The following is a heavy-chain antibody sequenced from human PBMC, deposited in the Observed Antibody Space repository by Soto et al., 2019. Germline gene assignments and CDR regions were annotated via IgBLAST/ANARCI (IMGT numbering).Heavy chain of an antibody. CDR1: GFSLSNARMG. CDR2: IFSNDEK. D-gene: IGHD2-21*02. Sequence: QVTLKESGPVLVKPTETLTLTCTVSGFSLSNARMGVSWIRQPPGKALEWLAHIFSNDEKSYSTSLKSRLTISKATSKSQVVLTMTNMDPVDTATYYCARIRYCGGDCYSPTYYFDYWGQGTLVTVSS. CDR3: ARIRYCGGDCYSPTYYFDY. V-gene: IGHV2-26*01. J-gene: IGHJ4*02.